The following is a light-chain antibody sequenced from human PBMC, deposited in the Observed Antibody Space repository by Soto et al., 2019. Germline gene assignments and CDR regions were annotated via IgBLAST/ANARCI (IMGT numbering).Light chain of an antibody. CDR3: AAWDDSLNAVV. J-gene: IGLJ2*01. CDR2: SNN. Sequence: QAVVTQPPSESGTPGQRVTISCSGSSSNIGSNTVNWYQQLPGTAPKLLIYSNNQRPSGVPDRFSGSKSGTSASLAISGLQSEDETDYYCAAWDDSLNAVVFGGGTKLTVL. CDR1: SSNIGSNT. V-gene: IGLV1-44*01.